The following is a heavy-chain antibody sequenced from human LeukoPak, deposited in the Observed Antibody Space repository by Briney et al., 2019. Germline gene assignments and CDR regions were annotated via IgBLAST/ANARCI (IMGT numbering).Heavy chain of an antibody. V-gene: IGHV3-21*01. Sequence: PGGSLRLSCAASGFTFSSYFMNWVRQAPGEGLEWVSSISSSSSYIYYADSVKGRFTISRDNAKNSLYLQMNSLRAEDTAVYYCARDRYNYYDSSGFYDYWGQGTLVTVSS. CDR2: ISSSSSYI. CDR1: GFTFSSYF. J-gene: IGHJ4*02. CDR3: ARDRYNYYDSSGFYDY. D-gene: IGHD3-22*01.